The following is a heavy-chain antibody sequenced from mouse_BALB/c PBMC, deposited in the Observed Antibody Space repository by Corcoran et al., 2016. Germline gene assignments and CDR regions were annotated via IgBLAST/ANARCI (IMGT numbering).Heavy chain of an antibody. V-gene: IGHV9-3-1*01. J-gene: IGHJ3*01. CDR3: ARGEITFAY. CDR1: GYTFPNYG. CDR2: INTYTGEP. D-gene: IGHD1-1*01. Sequence: QIQLVQSGPELKKTGETVQISCKASGYTFPNYGMNWVKQAPGKGLKWMGWINTYTGEPTYADDFKGRFAFSLETSASTAYLQINNLKNEDTATYFCARGEITFAYWGQGTLVTVSA.